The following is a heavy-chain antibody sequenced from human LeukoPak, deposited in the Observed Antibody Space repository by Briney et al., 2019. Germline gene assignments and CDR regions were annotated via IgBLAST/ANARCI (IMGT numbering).Heavy chain of an antibody. Sequence: GGSLRLSCAASGFTFDDYAMHWVRQAPGKGLEWFSGISWNNGSIGYADSVKGRFTISTDNAKNSLYLQMNSLRVEDTAVYYCAKVAKYYYGSETYYFFEHWGQGTPVTASS. CDR1: GFTFDDYA. CDR3: AKVAKYYYGSETYYFFEH. V-gene: IGHV3-9*01. D-gene: IGHD3-10*01. CDR2: ISWNNGSI. J-gene: IGHJ4*02.